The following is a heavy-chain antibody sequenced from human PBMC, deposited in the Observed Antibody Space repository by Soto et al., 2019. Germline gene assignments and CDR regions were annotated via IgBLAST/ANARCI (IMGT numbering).Heavy chain of an antibody. J-gene: IGHJ5*02. CDR3: ARGLFYVIAAAGLNWFVP. V-gene: IGHV1-69*13. Sequence: VKVSCKASGGTFSSYAISWVRQAPGQGLEWMGGIIPIFGTANYAQKFQGRVTITADESTSTAYMELSSLRSEDTAVYYCARGLFYVIAAAGLNWFVPRGQGILVTVS. CDR2: IIPIFGTA. CDR1: GGTFSSYA. D-gene: IGHD6-13*01.